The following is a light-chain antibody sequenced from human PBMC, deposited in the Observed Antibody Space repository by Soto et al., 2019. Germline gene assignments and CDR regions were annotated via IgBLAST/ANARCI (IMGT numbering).Light chain of an antibody. CDR1: QDISNY. V-gene: IGKV1-33*01. CDR2: DAS. CDR3: LQHHSYPLT. J-gene: IGKJ4*01. Sequence: DIEMTESPSYLSSSVGDILSITCQASQDISNYLNWYQQKLGKAPKLLIYDASNLETGVPSRFSGSGSGTEFTLTISSLQPEDFATYYCLQHHSYPLTFGGGTKVDIK.